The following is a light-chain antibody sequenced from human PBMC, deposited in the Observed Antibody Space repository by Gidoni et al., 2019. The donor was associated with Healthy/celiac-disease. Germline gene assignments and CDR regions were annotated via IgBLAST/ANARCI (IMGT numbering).Light chain of an antibody. CDR3: QRSYSTPPYT. J-gene: IGKJ2*01. CDR2: AAS. V-gene: IGKV1-39*01. Sequence: DIHMPQSPSSLSASVGDRVTITCPASQSISSYLKWYQQKPGKAPKLLIYAASSLQSEVPSRFSGSGSGTDFTLTISSLQPEDFATYYCQRSYSTPPYTFGQGTKLEIK. CDR1: QSISSY.